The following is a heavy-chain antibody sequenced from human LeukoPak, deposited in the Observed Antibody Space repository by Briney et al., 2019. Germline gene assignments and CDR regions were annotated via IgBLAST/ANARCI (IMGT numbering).Heavy chain of an antibody. D-gene: IGHD4-17*01. V-gene: IGHV3-21*01. CDR2: ISSSSSYI. CDR1: GFTFSSYS. CDR3: ASYFGDYGDVDY. Sequence: PGGSLRLSCAASGFTFSSYSMDWVRQAPGKGLEWVSSISSSSSYIYYADSVKGRFTISRDNAKNSLYLQMNSLRAEDTAVYYCASYFGDYGDVDYWGQGTLVTVSS. J-gene: IGHJ4*02.